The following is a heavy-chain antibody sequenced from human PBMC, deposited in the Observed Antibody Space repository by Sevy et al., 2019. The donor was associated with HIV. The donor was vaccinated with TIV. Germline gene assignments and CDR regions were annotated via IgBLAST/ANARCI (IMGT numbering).Heavy chain of an antibody. V-gene: IGHV1-69*06. D-gene: IGHD3-10*01. CDR2: IIPIFGTA. J-gene: IGHJ4*02. Sequence: ASVKVSCKASGGTFSSYAISWVRQAPGQGLEWMGGIIPIFGTANYAQKFQGRVTITADKSTSTAYMELSSLRSEDTAVYYCATLEVRGVIIESDYWGQRTLVTVSS. CDR1: GGTFSSYA. CDR3: ATLEVRGVIIESDY.